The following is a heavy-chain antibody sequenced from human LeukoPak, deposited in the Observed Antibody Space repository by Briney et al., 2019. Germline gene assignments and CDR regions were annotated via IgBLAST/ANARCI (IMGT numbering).Heavy chain of an antibody. CDR2: ISSSCSTI. CDR1: GFTFSDYY. D-gene: IGHD2-2*01. V-gene: IGHV3-11*01. J-gene: IGHJ6*02. Sequence: GGSLTLSCAASGFTFSDYYMSWLRQAPGKGLEWVSYISSSCSTIYHADSGKGRFTIARHNAKNSLYRQMNSLTTKDTALSYFASDPKIELGYCSSTRCWPYYYYGMDVWGQGTTVTVYS. CDR3: ASDPKIELGYCSSTRCWPYYYYGMDV.